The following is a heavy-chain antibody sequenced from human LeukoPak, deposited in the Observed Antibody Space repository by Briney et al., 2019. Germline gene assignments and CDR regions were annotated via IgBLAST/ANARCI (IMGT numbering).Heavy chain of an antibody. CDR3: ARVPVGATGGYWFDP. CDR2: IFRSGST. V-gene: IGHV4-39*07. D-gene: IGHD1-26*01. CDR1: GDSISSSIYF. J-gene: IGHJ5*02. Sequence: PSETLSLTCAVSGDSISSSIYFWGWIRQPPGKGLEWIGTIFRSGSTYYNPSLKSRVTISVDTSKNQFSLKLSSVTAADTAVYYCARVPVGATGGYWFDPWGQGTLVTVSS.